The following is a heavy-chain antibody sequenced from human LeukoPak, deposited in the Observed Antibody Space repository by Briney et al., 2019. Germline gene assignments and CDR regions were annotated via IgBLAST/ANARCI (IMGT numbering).Heavy chain of an antibody. CDR3: AKGKGDIVVVPAAQKGDAFDI. CDR1: GFIFNSYG. J-gene: IGHJ3*02. CDR2: IWYAESST. Sequence: GSLRLSCAAPGFIFNSYGIHWVRQAPGKGLEWVAVIWYAESSTYYTDSVKGRFTISRDNSKKTVYLQMNSLRVEDTGVYYCAKGKGDIVVVPAAQKGDAFDIWGQGTMVTVSS. V-gene: IGHV3-33*06. D-gene: IGHD2-2*01.